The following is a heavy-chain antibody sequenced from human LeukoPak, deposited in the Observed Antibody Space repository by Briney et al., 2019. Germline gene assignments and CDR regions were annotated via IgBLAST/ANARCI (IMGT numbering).Heavy chain of an antibody. CDR3: ARDLYSSRSNWFDP. CDR1: GYTFTGYY. V-gene: IGHV1-2*02. CDR2: INPNSGGT. J-gene: IGHJ5*02. Sequence: GASVKVSCKASGYTFTGYYMHWVRQAPGQGLEWMGWINPNSGGTNYAQKFQGRVTMTRDTSISTAYMELSRLRSDDTAVYYCARDLYSSRSNWFDPWGQGTLVTVSS. D-gene: IGHD6-13*01.